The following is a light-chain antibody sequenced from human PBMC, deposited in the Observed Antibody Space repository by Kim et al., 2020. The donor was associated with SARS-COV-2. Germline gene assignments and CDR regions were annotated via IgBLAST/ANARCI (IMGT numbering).Light chain of an antibody. Sequence: STMTASVGDRVTITCRASQSISDWVTWYQQKPGKAPSRLIYRTATLETGVPSRFSGSGSGTEFTLTISSLQPDDFATYYCQHFNSFGGGTKVDIK. CDR1: QSISDW. J-gene: IGKJ4*01. CDR3: QHFNS. V-gene: IGKV1-5*03. CDR2: RTA.